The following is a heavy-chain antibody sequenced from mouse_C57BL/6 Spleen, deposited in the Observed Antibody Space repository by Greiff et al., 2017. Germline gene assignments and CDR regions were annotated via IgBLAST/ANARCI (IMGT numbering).Heavy chain of an antibody. CDR2: IWTGGGT. D-gene: IGHD1-1*01. CDR3: ARHHYGSSYHFDY. CDR1: GFSLTSYA. V-gene: IGHV2-9-1*01. J-gene: IGHJ2*01. Sequence: VQLVESGPGLVAPSQSLSITCTVSGFSLTSYAISWVRQPPGKGLEWLGVIWTGGGTNYNSALKSRLSISKDNSTSQVFLKMNSLQTDDTARYYCARHHYGSSYHFDYWGQGTTLTVSS.